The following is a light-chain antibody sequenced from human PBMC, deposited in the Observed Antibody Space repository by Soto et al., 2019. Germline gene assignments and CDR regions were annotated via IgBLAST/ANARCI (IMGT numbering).Light chain of an antibody. CDR3: TSHAGTNNFPYV. CDR1: SSDVGAYNY. J-gene: IGLJ1*01. V-gene: IGLV2-8*01. Sequence: QSALTQPPSASGSPGQSVTISCTGTSSDVGAYNYVSWYHHRPGKAPKLMIYEVTKRPSGVPDRFSGAKSGNTASLTVSGLQAEDEADYYCTSHAGTNNFPYVFGTGTKLTVL. CDR2: EVT.